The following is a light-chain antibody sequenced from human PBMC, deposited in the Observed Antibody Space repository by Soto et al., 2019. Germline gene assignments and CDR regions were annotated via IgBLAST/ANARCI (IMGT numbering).Light chain of an antibody. CDR2: DVS. V-gene: IGLV2-14*03. J-gene: IGLJ1*01. CDR1: GSDIGFYNY. CDR3: SSYTGSSDLYV. Sequence: QSALTQPASVSGSPGQSITISCTGTGSDIGFYNYVSWYQQHPGKAPKLMIYDVSNRPSGVSNRFSASKSGITASLTISGLQAEDEADYYCSSYTGSSDLYVFGTGTKVTVL.